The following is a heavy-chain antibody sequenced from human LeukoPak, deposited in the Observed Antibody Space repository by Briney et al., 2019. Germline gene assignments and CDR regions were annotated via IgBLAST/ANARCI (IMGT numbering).Heavy chain of an antibody. J-gene: IGHJ4*02. V-gene: IGHV3-23*01. CDR3: AKDSQSPNTPRYSSGWHPDY. CDR1: GFTFSSYA. Sequence: GGSLRLSCAASGFTFSSYAMSWVRQAPGKGLEWVSAISGSGGSTYYADSVKGRFTISRDNSKNTLYLQMNSLRAEDTAVYYCAKDSQSPNTPRYSSGWHPDYWGQGTLVTVSS. D-gene: IGHD6-19*01. CDR2: ISGSGGST.